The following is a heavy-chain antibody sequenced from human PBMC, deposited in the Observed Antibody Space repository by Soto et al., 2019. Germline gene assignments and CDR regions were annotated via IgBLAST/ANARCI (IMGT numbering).Heavy chain of an antibody. CDR1: GGTFSSYA. CDR2: IIPIFGTA. CDR3: AIPMGGMTSRGMDV. J-gene: IGHJ6*02. Sequence: HVQLVQSGAEVKKPGSSVKVSCNASGGTFSSYAISWVRQAPGQGLEWMGGIIPIFGTANYAQKFQGRVTITADESTSTAYMVLSSLRSEDTAVYYCAIPMGGMTSRGMDVWGQGTTVTVSS. D-gene: IGHD2-15*01. V-gene: IGHV1-69*12.